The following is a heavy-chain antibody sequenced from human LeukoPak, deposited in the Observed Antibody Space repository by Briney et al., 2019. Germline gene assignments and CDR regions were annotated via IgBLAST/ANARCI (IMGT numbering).Heavy chain of an antibody. J-gene: IGHJ5*02. CDR3: ARDGAARDYYGSGSYYKWVNWFDP. CDR2: INPNSGGT. D-gene: IGHD3-10*01. Sequence: ASVKVSCKASGYTFTGYYMHWVRQAPGQGLEWMGWINPNSGGTNYAQKFQGRVTMTRDTSISTAYMGLSRLRSDDTAVYYCARDGAARDYYGSGSYYKWVNWFDPWGQGTLVTVSS. V-gene: IGHV1-2*02. CDR1: GYTFTGYY.